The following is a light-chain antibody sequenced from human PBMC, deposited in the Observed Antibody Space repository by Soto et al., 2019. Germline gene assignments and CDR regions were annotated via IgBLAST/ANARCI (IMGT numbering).Light chain of an antibody. CDR1: QSISSW. Sequence: DIQMTQSPSTLSASVGDRVTITCRASQSISSWLAGYQQKPGKAPNLLIYDASSLESGVPSRFSGSGSGTEFTLTISSLQHDDFAAYYGQQYNSYSPMYTFGQGTKLEIK. V-gene: IGKV1-5*01. J-gene: IGKJ2*01. CDR3: QQYNSYSPMYT. CDR2: DAS.